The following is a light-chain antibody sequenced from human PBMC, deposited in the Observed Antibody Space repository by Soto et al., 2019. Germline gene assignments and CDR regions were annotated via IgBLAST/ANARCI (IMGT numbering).Light chain of an antibody. CDR3: QHYGSSPIT. V-gene: IGKV3-20*01. CDR1: QSVGTR. Sequence: EIVLTQSPGTLSLSPGERATLSCWASQSVGTRLAWYQQRPGQPPRLLISGASSRATGIPDRFSGSGSATDFTLTISRLEPEDFALYYCQHYGSSPITFGQGTDWRL. CDR2: GAS. J-gene: IGKJ5*01.